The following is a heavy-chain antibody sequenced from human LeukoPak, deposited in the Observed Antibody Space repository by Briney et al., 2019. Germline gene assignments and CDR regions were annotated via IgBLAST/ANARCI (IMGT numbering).Heavy chain of an antibody. Sequence: SVKVSCKASGGTFSSYAISWVRQAPGQGLEWMGRIIPILGIANYAQKFQGRVTITRNTSISTAYMELSSLRSEDTAVYYCARGVGITGTGVNWFDPWGQGTLVTVSS. J-gene: IGHJ5*02. V-gene: IGHV1-69*04. CDR2: IIPILGIA. CDR3: ARGVGITGTGVNWFDP. D-gene: IGHD1-7*01. CDR1: GGTFSSYA.